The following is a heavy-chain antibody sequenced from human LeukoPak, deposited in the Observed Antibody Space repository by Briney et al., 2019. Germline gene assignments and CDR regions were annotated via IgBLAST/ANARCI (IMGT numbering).Heavy chain of an antibody. CDR3: ARKNIGRLLQSDAFDI. CDR1: EFTFTGDY. CDR2: INPNNGGT. D-gene: IGHD5-24*01. J-gene: IGHJ3*02. Sequence: ASVKVSCKASEFTFTGDYMDWVRQAPGQGLEWMGWINPNNGGTNYAQKFQGRVTMTRDTSISTAYMELSRLRSDDTAVYYCARKNIGRLLQSDAFDIWGQGTMVTVSS. V-gene: IGHV1-2*02.